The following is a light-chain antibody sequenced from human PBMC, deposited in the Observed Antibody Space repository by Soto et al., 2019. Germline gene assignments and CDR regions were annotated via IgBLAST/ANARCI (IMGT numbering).Light chain of an antibody. CDR3: XXXXXSPFT. J-gene: IGKJ3*01. CDR2: GAS. Sequence: EIVLTQSPGTLSLSPGERXTLSXRASQSVGSYLAWYQQKPGQAPRLLIYGASSRATGIPDRFSGGGSGTDFTLTISRLEPXXXXXXXXXXXXXSPFTFGPGTKVDIK. V-gene: IGKV3-20*01. CDR1: QSVGSY.